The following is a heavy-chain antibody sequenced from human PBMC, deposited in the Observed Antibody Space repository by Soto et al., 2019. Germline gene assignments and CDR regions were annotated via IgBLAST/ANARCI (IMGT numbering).Heavy chain of an antibody. Sequence: QVQLVESGGGLVKPGGSLRLSCAASGFTFTDNYMGWVRQAPGKGLEWVSYITVYGSSIYYADSVKGRFTTSRDNAKNSLYLLMDSLRAEDTAVYYCARDRKYYLDSWGQGTLVTVSS. D-gene: IGHD6-6*01. V-gene: IGHV3-11*01. CDR1: GFTFTDNY. CDR2: ITVYGSSI. CDR3: ARDRKYYLDS. J-gene: IGHJ4*02.